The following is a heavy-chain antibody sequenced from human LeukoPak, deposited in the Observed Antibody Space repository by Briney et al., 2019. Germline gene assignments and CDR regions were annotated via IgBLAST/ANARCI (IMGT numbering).Heavy chain of an antibody. J-gene: IGHJ4*02. CDR1: GYTFKTYA. D-gene: IGHD4-17*01. CDR3: ARDTPDGRVTKFDY. V-gene: IGHV7-4-1*02. CDR2: INPSNGNP. Sequence: ASVTVSCKSSGYTFKTYAINWLRQAPEQGLEWVGWINPSNGNPTYAQGFTGRFVFSLDTSDSTAFLHISSLQIEDTAVYYCARDTPDGRVTKFDYWGQGTLVTVSS.